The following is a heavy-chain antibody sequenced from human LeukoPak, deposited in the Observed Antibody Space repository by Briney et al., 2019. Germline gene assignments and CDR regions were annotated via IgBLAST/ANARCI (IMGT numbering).Heavy chain of an antibody. V-gene: IGHV3-23*01. D-gene: IGHD3-22*01. Sequence: PGGSLRLSCAASGFTFSSYAMSWVRQAPGKGLEWVSAISGSGGNTYYADSVKGRFTISRDSSKNTLYLQMNSLRAEDTAVYYCAKGSGYYNSSGSTLYYFDYWGQGTLVTVSS. CDR1: GFTFSSYA. CDR3: AKGSGYYNSSGSTLYYFDY. J-gene: IGHJ4*02. CDR2: ISGSGGNT.